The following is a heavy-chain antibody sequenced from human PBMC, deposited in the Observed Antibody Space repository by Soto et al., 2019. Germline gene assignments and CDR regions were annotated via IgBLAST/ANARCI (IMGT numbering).Heavy chain of an antibody. CDR2: ISGDGVTT. Sequence: EVQLVESGGDLVQRGGSLRLSCAAPGFPFSSYWMQWVRHTPGKGLDWVARISGDGVTTYYADSVTGRFTVSRDNAKNTLSLQISGLRAEDTAVYYCAREYYGLLTGYYTDYWGQGTLVSVSS. V-gene: IGHV3-74*01. J-gene: IGHJ4*02. CDR3: AREYYGLLTGYYTDY. CDR1: GFPFSSYW. D-gene: IGHD3-9*01.